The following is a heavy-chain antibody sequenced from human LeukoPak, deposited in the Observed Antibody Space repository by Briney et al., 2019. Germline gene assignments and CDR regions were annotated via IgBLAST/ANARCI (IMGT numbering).Heavy chain of an antibody. CDR2: IYSGGST. CDR3: ASGVSDYYCYSGFDY. V-gene: IGHV3-53*05. D-gene: IGHD3-22*01. J-gene: IGHJ4*02. CDR1: GFTVSSNY. Sequence: GGSLRLSCAASGFTVSSNYMSWVRQAPGKGLEWVSVIYSGGSTYYADSVKGRVTISRDNSKMTLYLQLNSLRVADTAVYYCASGVSDYYCYSGFDYWGQGTLVTVSS.